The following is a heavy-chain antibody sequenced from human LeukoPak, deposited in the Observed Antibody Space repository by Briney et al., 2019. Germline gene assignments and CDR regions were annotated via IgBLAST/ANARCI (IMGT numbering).Heavy chain of an antibody. CDR2: IYYSGST. V-gene: IGHV4-59*01. CDR3: ARGFCSGGSCYWFDP. D-gene: IGHD2-15*01. CDR1: GGSISTYY. J-gene: IGHJ5*02. Sequence: SETLSLTCTVSGGSISTYYWSWIRQPPGKGLEYLGYIYYSGSTNYNPSLKSRVTISLDTSKSQFSLKLNSVTAADTAVYYCARGFCSGGSCYWFDPWGQGTLVTVSS.